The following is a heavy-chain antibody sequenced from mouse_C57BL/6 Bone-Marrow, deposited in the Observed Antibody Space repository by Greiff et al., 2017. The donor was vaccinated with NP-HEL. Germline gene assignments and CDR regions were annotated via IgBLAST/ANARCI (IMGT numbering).Heavy chain of an antibody. CDR3: ARQRDYEEYYYAMDY. CDR1: GFSLTSYG. J-gene: IGHJ4*01. V-gene: IGHV2-6-1*01. D-gene: IGHD2-4*01. Sequence: QVQLQQSGPGLVAPSQSLSITCTVSGFSLTSYGVHWVRQPPGKGLEWLVVIWSDGSTTYNSALKSRLSISKVNSKSQVFLKMNSLQTDDTAMYYCARQRDYEEYYYAMDYWGQGTSVTVSS. CDR2: IWSDGST.